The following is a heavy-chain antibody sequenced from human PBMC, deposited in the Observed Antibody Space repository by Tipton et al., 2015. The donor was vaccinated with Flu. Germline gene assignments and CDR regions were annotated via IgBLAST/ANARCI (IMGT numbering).Heavy chain of an antibody. CDR3: ARGAGEYYYGSGSYSNFDY. V-gene: IGHV1-18*01. CDR2: ISAYNGNT. CDR1: GYTFTSYG. Sequence: QLVQSGAEVKKPGASVKVSCKASGYTFTSYGISWVRQAPGQGLEWMGWISAYNGNTNYAQKLQGRVTMTTDTSTGTAYMELRSLRSDDTAVYYCARGAGEYYYGSGSYSNFDYWGQGTLVTVSS. D-gene: IGHD3-10*01. J-gene: IGHJ4*02.